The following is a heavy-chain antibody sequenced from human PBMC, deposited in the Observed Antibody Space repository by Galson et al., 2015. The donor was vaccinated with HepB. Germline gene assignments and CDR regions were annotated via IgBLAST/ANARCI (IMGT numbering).Heavy chain of an antibody. CDR1: GYTFTSYY. J-gene: IGHJ2*01. CDR3: ARGGRIQLWLQPSPSYWYFDL. CDR2: INPSGGST. D-gene: IGHD5-18*01. V-gene: IGHV1-46*01. Sequence: SVKVSCKASGYTFTSYYITWVRQAPGQGLEWMGIINPSGGSTSYAQKFQGRITMTRDTSTSTVYMELSSLRSEDTAVYYCARGGRIQLWLQPSPSYWYFDLWGRGILVTVSS.